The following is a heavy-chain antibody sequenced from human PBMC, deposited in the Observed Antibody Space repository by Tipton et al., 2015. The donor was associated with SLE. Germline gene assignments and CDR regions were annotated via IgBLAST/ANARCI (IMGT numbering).Heavy chain of an antibody. V-gene: IGHV3-72*01. CDR3: ARRGSTVSTTVTTAYWYFDL. Sequence: GSLRLSCAASGFTFSDHYMDWVRQAPGKGLEWVGRIRNKANSYTTEYAASVKGRFTISRDDSNNSLYLQMNSLKTEDTAVYYCARRGSTVSTTVTTAYWYFDLWGRGTLVTVSS. CDR1: GFTFSDHY. CDR2: IRNKANSYTT. D-gene: IGHD4-17*01. J-gene: IGHJ2*01.